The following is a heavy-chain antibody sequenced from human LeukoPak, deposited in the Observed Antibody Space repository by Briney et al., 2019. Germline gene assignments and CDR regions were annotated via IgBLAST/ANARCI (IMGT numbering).Heavy chain of an antibody. CDR1: GGSISSSSYY. Sequence: SSETLSLTCTVSGGSISSSSYYWGWIRQPPGKGLEWIGSIYYSGSTYYNPSLKSRVTISVDTSKNQFSLKLSSVTPADTAVYYCARHGEGTRYDGFDYWGQGTLVTVSS. D-gene: IGHD5-12*01. J-gene: IGHJ4*02. CDR2: IYYSGST. V-gene: IGHV4-39*01. CDR3: ARHGEGTRYDGFDY.